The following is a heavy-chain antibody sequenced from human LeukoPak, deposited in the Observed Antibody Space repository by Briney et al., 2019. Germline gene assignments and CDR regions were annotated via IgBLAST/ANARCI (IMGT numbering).Heavy chain of an antibody. V-gene: IGHV5-51*01. Sequence: GASLQISCKGSGYGFTSYCIGWVRQMPGKGLEWMGIICPGVSDARYTPSFQGQVTISADKSISTAYLQWSSLQASDTAMYYCARQASVPGYYDSSGYHPFDYWGQGTLVTVSS. CDR3: ARQASVPGYYDSSGYHPFDY. D-gene: IGHD3-22*01. J-gene: IGHJ4*02. CDR1: GYGFTSYC. CDR2: ICPGVSDA.